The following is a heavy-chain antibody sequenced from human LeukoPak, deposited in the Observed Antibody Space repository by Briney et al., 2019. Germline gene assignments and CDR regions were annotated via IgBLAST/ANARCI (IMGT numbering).Heavy chain of an antibody. CDR1: GFTFSSYA. CDR2: IYYSGST. CDR3: ARQDLYGELLL. Sequence: GSLRLSCAASGFTFSSYAMSWVRQAPGKGLEWIGSIYYSGSTYYNPSLKSRVTISVDTSKNQFSLKLSSVTAADTAVYYCARQDLYGELLLWGQGTLVTVSS. V-gene: IGHV4-39*01. J-gene: IGHJ4*02. D-gene: IGHD1-26*01.